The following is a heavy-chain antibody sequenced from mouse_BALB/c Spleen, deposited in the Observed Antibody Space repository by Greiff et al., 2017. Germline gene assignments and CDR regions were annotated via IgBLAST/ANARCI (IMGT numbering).Heavy chain of an antibody. CDR2: IWRGGST. Sequence: VQRVESGPSLVQPSQSLSITCTVSGFSLTSYGVHWVRQSPGKGLEWLGVIWRGGSTDYNAAFMSRLSITKDNSKSQVFFKMNSLQADDTAIYYCATNDGYLYYFDYWGQGTTLTVSS. D-gene: IGHD2-3*01. CDR3: ATNDGYLYYFDY. CDR1: GFSLTSYG. J-gene: IGHJ2*01. V-gene: IGHV2-5-1*01.